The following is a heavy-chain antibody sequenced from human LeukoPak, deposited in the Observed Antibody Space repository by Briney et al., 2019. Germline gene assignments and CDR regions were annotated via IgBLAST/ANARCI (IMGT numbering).Heavy chain of an antibody. CDR2: INHSGST. CDR1: GGSLSGYY. CDR3: ARLGGGYDCRDR. V-gene: IGHV4-34*01. J-gene: IGHJ5*02. D-gene: IGHD5-12*01. Sequence: SETLSLACAVYGGSLSGYYWSWIRQPPGKGLEWIGEINHSGSTKYNPSLKSRVTISVDTSKNQFSLKLTSVTAADSAVYYCARLGGGYDCRDRWGQGTLVTVSS.